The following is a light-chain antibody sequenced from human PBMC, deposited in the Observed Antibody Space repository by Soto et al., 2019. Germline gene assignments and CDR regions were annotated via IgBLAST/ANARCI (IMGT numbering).Light chain of an antibody. J-gene: IGKJ1*01. V-gene: IGKV1-5*03. CDR3: QHYNSYSEA. Sequence: DIQMTQSPSTLSGSVGDRVTITCRASQTISSWLAWYQQKPGKAPKLLIYKASTLKSGVPSRFSGSGSGTEFTLTISSLQPDDFVTYYCQHYNSYSEAFGQGPRWIS. CDR1: QTISSW. CDR2: KAS.